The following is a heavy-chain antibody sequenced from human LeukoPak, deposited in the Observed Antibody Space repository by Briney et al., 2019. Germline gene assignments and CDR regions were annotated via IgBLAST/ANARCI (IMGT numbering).Heavy chain of an antibody. CDR2: ISGSGGST. D-gene: IGHD1-26*01. Sequence: PGGSLRLSCAASGFTFSSYEMNWVRQAPGKGLEWVSAISGSGGSTYYADSVKGRFTISRDNSKNTLYLQMNSLRAEDTAVYYCAKAGIVGATTAAVGAYYYYYMDVWGKGTTVTISS. J-gene: IGHJ6*03. CDR3: AKAGIVGATTAAVGAYYYYYMDV. CDR1: GFTFSSYE. V-gene: IGHV3-23*01.